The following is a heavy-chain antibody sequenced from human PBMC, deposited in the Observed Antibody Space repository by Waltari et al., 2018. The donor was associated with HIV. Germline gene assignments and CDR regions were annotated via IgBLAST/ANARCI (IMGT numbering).Heavy chain of an antibody. CDR3: ARGLLTGYTLFDH. J-gene: IGHJ5*02. D-gene: IGHD3-9*01. CDR1: GFTFSTYS. Sequence: EVRLVESGGGLVKPGGSLRLSCAASGFTFSTYSMNWVRQAPGKGLEWLSSSSSSSTYIYYADSVKGRFTISRDNAKNSLYLQMNSLRAEDTAVYYCARGLLTGYTLFDHWGQGTLVTVSS. V-gene: IGHV3-21*01. CDR2: SSSSSTYI.